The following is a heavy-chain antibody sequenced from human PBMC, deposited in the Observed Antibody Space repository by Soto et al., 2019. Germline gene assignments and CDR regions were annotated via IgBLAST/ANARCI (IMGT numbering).Heavy chain of an antibody. J-gene: IGHJ4*02. Sequence: SETLSLTCAVYGESFSGYYWSWIRQPPGKGLEWIGEINHSGSTNCNPSLKSRVTISVDTSKNQFTLNLSSVTAADTAVYYCARCKMVRGVRRPFDYWGQGTLVTVSS. CDR1: GESFSGYY. CDR2: INHSGST. CDR3: ARCKMVRGVRRPFDY. D-gene: IGHD3-10*01. V-gene: IGHV4-34*01.